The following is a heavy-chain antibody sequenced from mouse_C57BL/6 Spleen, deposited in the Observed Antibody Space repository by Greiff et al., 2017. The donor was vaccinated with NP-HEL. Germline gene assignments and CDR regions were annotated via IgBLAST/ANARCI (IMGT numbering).Heavy chain of an antibody. Sequence: DVMLVESGGGLVKPGGSLKLSCAASGFTFSSYTMSWVRQTPEKRLEWVATISGGGGNTYYPDSVKGRFTISRDNAKNTLYLQMSSLRSEDTALYYCAELLFAYWGQGTLVTVSA. CDR2: ISGGGGNT. CDR1: GFTFSSYT. J-gene: IGHJ3*01. CDR3: AELLFAY. V-gene: IGHV5-9*01.